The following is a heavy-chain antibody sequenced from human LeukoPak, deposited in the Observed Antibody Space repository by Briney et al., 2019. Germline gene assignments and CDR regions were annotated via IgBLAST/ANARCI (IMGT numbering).Heavy chain of an antibody. J-gene: IGHJ4*02. CDR2: IYYSGST. CDR3: ARGETRLVY. CDR1: GGSISSGGYY. V-gene: IGHV4-31*03. Sequence: PSETLSLTCTVSGGSISSGGYYWSWIRQHPGKGLEWIGYIYYSGSTYYNPSLKSRVTMSVDTSKDQFSLRLSSVTAADTAVYYCARGETRLVYWGQGTLVTVSS. D-gene: IGHD3-16*01.